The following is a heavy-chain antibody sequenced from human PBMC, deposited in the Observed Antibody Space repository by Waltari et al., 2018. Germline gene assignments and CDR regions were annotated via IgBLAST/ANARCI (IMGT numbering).Heavy chain of an antibody. J-gene: IGHJ6*03. V-gene: IGHV2-26*01. CDR2: IFSNDEK. CDR1: GFSLSNARMG. CDR3: ARSSGSYYDYYYYMDV. D-gene: IGHD1-26*01. Sequence: QVTLKESGPVLVKPTETLTLTCTVSGFSLSNARMGVSWIRQPPGKALEWLAHIFSNDEKSYSTSLKSRLTISKDTSKRQVVLTMTNMDPVDTATYYCARSSGSYYDYYYYMDVWGKGTTVTVSS.